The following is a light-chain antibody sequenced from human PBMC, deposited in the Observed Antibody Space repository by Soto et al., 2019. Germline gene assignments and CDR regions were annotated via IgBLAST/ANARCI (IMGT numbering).Light chain of an antibody. J-gene: IGKJ1*01. CDR1: QSVSSY. CDR2: DAS. V-gene: IGKV3-11*01. CDR3: QQRSNWS. Sequence: EIVLIQSPATLSLSPGERATLSCRASQSVSSYLAWYQQKPGQAPRLLIYDASNRATGIPARFSGSGSGTDFTLTISSLAPEDFAVYYCQQRSNWSFGQGTKVEIK.